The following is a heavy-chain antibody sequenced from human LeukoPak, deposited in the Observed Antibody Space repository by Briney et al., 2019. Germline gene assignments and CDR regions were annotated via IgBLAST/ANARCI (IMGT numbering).Heavy chain of an antibody. CDR3: ARVEGEYQLLWWFDP. V-gene: IGHV1-69*04. Sequence: SVKVSCKASGYTFTSYDINWARQAPGQGLEWMGRIIPILGIANYAQKFQGRVTITADKSTSTAYMELSSLRSEDTAVYYCARVEGEYQLLWWFDPWGQGTLVTVSS. D-gene: IGHD2-2*01. J-gene: IGHJ5*02. CDR2: IIPILGIA. CDR1: GYTFTSYD.